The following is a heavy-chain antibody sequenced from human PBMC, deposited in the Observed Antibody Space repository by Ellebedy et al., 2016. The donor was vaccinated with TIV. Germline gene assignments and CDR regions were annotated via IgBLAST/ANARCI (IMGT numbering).Heavy chain of an antibody. CDR3: AREGEGRSSGWYFDL. Sequence: GESLKISCAASGFTFSSYAMHWVRQAPGKGLEWVAVISYDGSNKYYADSVKGRFTISRDNSKNTLYLQMNSLRAEDTAVYYCAREGEGRSSGWYFDLWGRGTLVTVSS. V-gene: IGHV3-30-3*01. J-gene: IGHJ2*01. D-gene: IGHD6-19*01. CDR2: ISYDGSNK. CDR1: GFTFSSYA.